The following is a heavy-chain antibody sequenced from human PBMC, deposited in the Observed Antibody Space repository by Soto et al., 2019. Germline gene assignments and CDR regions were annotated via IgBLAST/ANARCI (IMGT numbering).Heavy chain of an antibody. V-gene: IGHV4-39*01. CDR2: IYYSGST. D-gene: IGHD1-26*01. CDR1: GGSISSSSYY. Sequence: SETLSLTCTVSGGSISSSSYYWGRIRQPPGKGLEWIGSIYYSGSTYHNPPLKSRVTISKDTSKNQFSLKLSSVTAADTAVFYCAVGSSGFYYIYWGQGIQVTVSS. J-gene: IGHJ4*02. CDR3: AVGSSGFYYIY.